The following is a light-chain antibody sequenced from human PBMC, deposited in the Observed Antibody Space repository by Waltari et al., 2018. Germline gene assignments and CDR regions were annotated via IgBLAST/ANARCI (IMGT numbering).Light chain of an antibody. CDR1: QNIVRY. Sequence: DIQMTQSPYSLSASVGDRVTITCRASQNIVRYLNWYQQRPGKAPKLLIYAASTLQRGVPSMFSGSGSGTDFTLTITTLQPEDFATYYCQQTDSVPFTFGQGTRLDIK. V-gene: IGKV1-39*01. CDR2: AAS. CDR3: QQTDSVPFT. J-gene: IGKJ5*01.